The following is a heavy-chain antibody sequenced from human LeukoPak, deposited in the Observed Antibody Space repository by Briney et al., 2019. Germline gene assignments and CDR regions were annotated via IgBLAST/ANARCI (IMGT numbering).Heavy chain of an antibody. CDR3: ARDDIVVVPAAGYYYYGMDV. Sequence: GGSLRLSCAASGFDFSSYSMNWVRQAPGKGLEWVAVIWYDGSNKYYADSVKGRFTISRDNSKNTLYLQMNSLRAEDTAVYYCARDDIVVVPAAGYYYYGMDVWGQGTTVTVSS. J-gene: IGHJ6*02. CDR2: IWYDGSNK. V-gene: IGHV3-33*08. D-gene: IGHD2-2*01. CDR1: GFDFSSYS.